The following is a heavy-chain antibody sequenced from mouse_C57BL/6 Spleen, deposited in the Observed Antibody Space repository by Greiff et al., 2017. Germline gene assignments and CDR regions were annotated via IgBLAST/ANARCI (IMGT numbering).Heavy chain of an antibody. CDR2: ISGGGGNT. V-gene: IGHV5-9*01. D-gene: IGHD2-4*01. CDR3: ARQGAGVYYDYDGDYFDY. CDR1: GFTFSSYT. Sequence: EVKLQESGGGLVKPGGSLKLSCAASGFTFSSYTMSWVRQTPEKRLEWVATISGGGGNTYYPDSVKGRFTISRDNAKNTLYLQMSSLRSEDTALYYCARQGAGVYYDYDGDYFDYWGQGTTLTVSS. J-gene: IGHJ2*01.